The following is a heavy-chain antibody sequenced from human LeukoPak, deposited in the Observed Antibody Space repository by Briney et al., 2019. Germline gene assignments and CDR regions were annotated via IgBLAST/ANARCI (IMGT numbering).Heavy chain of an antibody. D-gene: IGHD3-10*01. CDR1: GFTFSSYE. CDR2: ISSSGSTI. Sequence: GGSLRLSCAASGFTFSSYEMNWVRQAPGKRLEWVSYISSSGSTIYYAGSVKGRFTISRDNAKNSLYLQMNSLRAEDTAVYYCARVPSWGGDVWGKGTTVTISS. V-gene: IGHV3-48*03. J-gene: IGHJ6*04. CDR3: ARVPSWGGDV.